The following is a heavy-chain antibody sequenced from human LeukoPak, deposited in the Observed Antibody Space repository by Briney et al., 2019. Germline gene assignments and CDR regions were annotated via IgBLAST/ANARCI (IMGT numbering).Heavy chain of an antibody. Sequence: GGSLRLSCAASGFTLSRNYMSWVRQAPGKGLEWVSVIYSGGSTHYADSVKGRFTISRDKSKNTLYLQMNSLRAEDTAVYYCAKSFQGILDAFDIWGQGTMVTVSS. J-gene: IGHJ3*02. V-gene: IGHV3-66*01. CDR3: AKSFQGILDAFDI. CDR2: IYSGGST. D-gene: IGHD6-13*01. CDR1: GFTLSRNY.